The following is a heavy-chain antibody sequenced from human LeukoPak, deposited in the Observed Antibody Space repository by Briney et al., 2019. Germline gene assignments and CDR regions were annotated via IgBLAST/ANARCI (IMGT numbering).Heavy chain of an antibody. CDR1: GFTFTNFG. Sequence: PGGSLRLSCAASGFTFTNFGLNWVRQAPGKGPEWVSYIDARSGITYYADSVQGRFTLSRDNARESVFLQMDSLRVEDTAVYYCARVNSGYAPDAFDIWGQGTMVTVSS. J-gene: IGHJ3*02. CDR2: IDARSGIT. CDR3: ARVNSGYAPDAFDI. V-gene: IGHV3-48*01. D-gene: IGHD5-12*01.